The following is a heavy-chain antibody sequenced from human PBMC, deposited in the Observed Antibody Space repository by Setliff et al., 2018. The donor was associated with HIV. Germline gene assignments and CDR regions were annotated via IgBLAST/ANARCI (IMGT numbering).Heavy chain of an antibody. Sequence: LSLTCTVYGGSFSGYYWNWVRQPPGKGLEWIGEINHNENSNCSPSLKSRVTISVDTSKNQFSLKLSSVTAADTAVYYCARERSLITNRRYFDSWGQGTLVTVSS. CDR1: GGSFSGYY. V-gene: IGHV4-34*01. J-gene: IGHJ4*02. CDR2: INHNENS. D-gene: IGHD1-1*01. CDR3: ARERSLITNRRYFDS.